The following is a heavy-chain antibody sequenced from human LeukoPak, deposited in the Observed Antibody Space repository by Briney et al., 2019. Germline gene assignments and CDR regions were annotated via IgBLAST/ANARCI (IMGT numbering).Heavy chain of an antibody. D-gene: IGHD1-26*01. V-gene: IGHV3-23*01. CDR1: GFTFSSYA. CDR3: AKVPNSGSYYYFDY. J-gene: IGHJ4*02. Sequence: GASPRLSCAASGFTFSSYAMSWVRQAPGKGLEWVSAIRGNGADTYYADSVKGRLTISRDNSKNTLYLQMNSLRAEDTAVYYCAKVPNSGSYYYFDYWGQGALVTVSS. CDR2: IRGNGADT.